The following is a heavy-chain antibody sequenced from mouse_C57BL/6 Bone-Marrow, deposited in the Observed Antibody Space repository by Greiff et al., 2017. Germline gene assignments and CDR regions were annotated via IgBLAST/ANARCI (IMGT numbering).Heavy chain of an antibody. CDR1: GYTFTSYW. CDR2: IHPNSGST. J-gene: IGHJ3*01. CDR3: ARPANWAWFAY. V-gene: IGHV1-64*01. D-gene: IGHD4-1*01. Sequence: QVQLQQSGAELVKPGASVKLSCKASGYTFTSYWMHWVKQRPGQGLEWIGMIHPNSGSTNYNEKFKSKATLTVDKSSSTAYMQRSSLTSEDSAVYYCARPANWAWFAYWGQGTLVTVSA.